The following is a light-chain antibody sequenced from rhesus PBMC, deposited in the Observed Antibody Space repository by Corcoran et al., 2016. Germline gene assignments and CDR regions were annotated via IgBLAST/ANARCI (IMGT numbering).Light chain of an antibody. V-gene: IGKV2-78*01. CDR2: LGS. CDR1: QSLPHSDGYTY. Sequence: DIVMTQTPLSLPVNPGEPAPISCRSSQSLPHSDGYTYLDWYLQKPGQAPQLFTFLGSNRASGVPGRVSGDGSGNGFTLKISRVEAEDVGVYYCMQGTQLPWMFGQGTKVEIK. J-gene: IGKJ1*01. CDR3: MQGTQLPWM.